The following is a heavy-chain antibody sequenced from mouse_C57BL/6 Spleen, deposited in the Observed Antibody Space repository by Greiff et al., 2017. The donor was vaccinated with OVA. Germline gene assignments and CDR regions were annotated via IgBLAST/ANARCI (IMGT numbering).Heavy chain of an antibody. Sequence: VQLQQSGAELVKPGASVKLSCKASGYTFTEYTIHLVKQRSGQGLEWIGWFYPGSGSILYNEKFKFTATFTAYKSSSTVYMELSRLTSEDSAVYVCARHEIYDGYWYFDVWGTGTTVTVSS. D-gene: IGHD2-3*01. J-gene: IGHJ1*03. V-gene: IGHV1-62-2*01. CDR2: FYPGSGSI. CDR1: GYTFTEYT. CDR3: ARHEIYDGYWYFDV.